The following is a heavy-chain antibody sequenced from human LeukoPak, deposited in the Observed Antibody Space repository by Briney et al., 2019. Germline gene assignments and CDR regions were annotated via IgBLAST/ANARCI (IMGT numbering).Heavy chain of an antibody. CDR2: ISSSGSTI. CDR3: AELGITMIGGV. Sequence: GGSLRLSCAASEFTFSNYYISWIRQAPGKGLEWVSSISSSGSTIYYTDSVKGRFTISRDNAKNSLYLQMNSLRAEDTAVYYCAELGITMIGGVWGKGTTVTISS. V-gene: IGHV3-11*04. CDR1: EFTFSNYY. D-gene: IGHD3-10*02. J-gene: IGHJ6*04.